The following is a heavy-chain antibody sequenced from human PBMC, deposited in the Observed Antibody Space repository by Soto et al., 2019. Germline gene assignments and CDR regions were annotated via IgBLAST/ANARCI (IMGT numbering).Heavy chain of an antibody. J-gene: IGHJ6*02. CDR1: GGSISSYY. Sequence: PSETLSLTCTVSGGSISSYYWSWIRQPAGKGLEWIGRIYTSGGTNYNPSLKSRVTMSVDTSKNQFSLKLSSVTAADTAVYYCARDKDQYYYDSSGYPNYYYYGMDVWGQGTTVTVSS. CDR2: IYTSGGT. CDR3: ARDKDQYYYDSSGYPNYYYYGMDV. V-gene: IGHV4-4*07. D-gene: IGHD3-22*01.